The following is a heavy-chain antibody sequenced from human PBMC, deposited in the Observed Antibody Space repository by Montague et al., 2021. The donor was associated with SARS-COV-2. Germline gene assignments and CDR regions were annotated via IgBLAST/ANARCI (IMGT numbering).Heavy chain of an antibody. D-gene: IGHD3-9*01. CDR1: GFPLSTSGMC. Sequence: PALVKPTQTLTLTCTFSGFPLSTSGMCVSWIRQPPGKALEWLARIDWDDDKYYSTSLKTRLTISKDTSKNQVVLTMTNMDPVDTATYYCARTYYDILTGYFVLGDYWGQGTLVTVSS. CDR2: IDWDDDK. J-gene: IGHJ4*02. CDR3: ARTYYDILTGYFVLGDY. V-gene: IGHV2-70*11.